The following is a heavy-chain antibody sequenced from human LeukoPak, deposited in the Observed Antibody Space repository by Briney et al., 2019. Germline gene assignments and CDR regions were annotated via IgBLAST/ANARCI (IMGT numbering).Heavy chain of an antibody. V-gene: IGHV4-39*01. J-gene: IGHJ3*02. Sequence: SETLSLTCTVSGGSISSSSYYWGWIRQPPGKGLEWIGSIYYSGSTYYNPSLKSRVTISVDTSKNQFSLKLSSMTAADTAVYYCARHWVTAMVTMGAFDIWGQGTMVTVSS. CDR1: GGSISSSSYY. D-gene: IGHD5-18*01. CDR2: IYYSGST. CDR3: ARHWVTAMVTMGAFDI.